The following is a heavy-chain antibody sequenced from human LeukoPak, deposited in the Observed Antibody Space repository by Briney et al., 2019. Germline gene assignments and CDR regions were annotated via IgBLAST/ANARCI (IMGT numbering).Heavy chain of an antibody. CDR1: GFTVSSNY. CDR3: ARFYAYSDSGG. CDR2: IKQDGSEK. V-gene: IGHV3-7*04. D-gene: IGHD3-22*01. Sequence: GGSLRLSCAASGFTVSSNYMSWVRQAPGKGLEWVANIKQDGSEKYYVDSVKGRFTISRDNAKNSLYLQTNGLRAEDTAVYYCARFYAYSDSGGWGQGTLVTVSS. J-gene: IGHJ4*02.